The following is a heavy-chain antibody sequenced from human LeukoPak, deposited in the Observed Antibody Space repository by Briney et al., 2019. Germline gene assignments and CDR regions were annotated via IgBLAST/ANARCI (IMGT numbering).Heavy chain of an antibody. CDR2: IKRDGSEK. J-gene: IGHJ4*02. D-gene: IGHD2-2*01. CDR3: ARGSLVPAAPGIKPFDY. Sequence: GGSLSLSRAASGFTLSSYWMSWVRQAPGKGLEWVANIKRDGSEKYYVDSVKGRFTISRDNAKNSLYLQMNSLRAEDTAVYYCARGSLVPAAPGIKPFDYWGQGTLVTVSS. CDR1: GFTLSSYW. V-gene: IGHV3-7*01.